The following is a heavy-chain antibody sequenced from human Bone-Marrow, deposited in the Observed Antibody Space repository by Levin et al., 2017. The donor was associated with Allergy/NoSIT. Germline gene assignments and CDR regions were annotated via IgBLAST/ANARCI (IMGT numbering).Heavy chain of an antibody. J-gene: IGHJ5*02. V-gene: IGHV2-70*04. D-gene: IGHD3-3*01. CDR3: ARLNDDAAGKNWFDP. CDR1: SLTTTEMR. Sequence: SLTTTEMRVSWVRPPPGKALEWLARIDWDDGKFYSTSLKTRLTISKDTSKNQVVLIMTNMDPVDTATYFCARLNDDAAGKNWFDPWGQGTLVTVSS. CDR2: IDWDDGK.